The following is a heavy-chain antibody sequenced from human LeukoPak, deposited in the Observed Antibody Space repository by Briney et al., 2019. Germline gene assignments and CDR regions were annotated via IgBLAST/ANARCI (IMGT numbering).Heavy chain of an antibody. V-gene: IGHV3-30*02. CDR2: IRYDGSNK. J-gene: IGHJ4*02. D-gene: IGHD6-13*01. CDR1: GFTFSSYG. Sequence: GGSLRLSCAASGFTFSSYGMHWVRQAPGKGLEWVAFIRYDGSNKYYADSVKGRFTISRDNSKNTLYLQMNSLRAEDMAVYYCARGGSSWYERGLDYWGQGTLVTVSS. CDR3: ARGGSSWYERGLDY.